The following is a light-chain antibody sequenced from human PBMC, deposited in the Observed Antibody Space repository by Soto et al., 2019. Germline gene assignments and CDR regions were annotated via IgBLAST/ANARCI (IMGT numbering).Light chain of an antibody. CDR2: AAS. J-gene: IGKJ1*01. Sequence: AIQMTQSPSSLSASVGDRVTITCRASQGIRNDLGWYQQKAGTAPKLLIYAASTLQSGVPSRFSGSGSGTDFTLTISSLQPEDFATYYCLQDYNYPRTFGQGTKVEIQ. CDR1: QGIRND. CDR3: LQDYNYPRT. V-gene: IGKV1-6*01.